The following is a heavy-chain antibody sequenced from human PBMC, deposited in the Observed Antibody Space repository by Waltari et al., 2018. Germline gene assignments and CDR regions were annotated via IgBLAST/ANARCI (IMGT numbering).Heavy chain of an antibody. CDR3: ARDQAYFDY. J-gene: IGHJ4*02. CDR1: GFAVSSCG. V-gene: IGHV3-33*01. D-gene: IGHD3-16*01. CDR2: IWYDGNNK. Sequence: HVQLMESVGGVVQPGGPLRLSWAESGFAVSSCGLHWVRPAPGKGLEWVAIIWYDGNNKYYADSVKGRFTISRDNSENTVSLQMNSLRAEDTAVYYCARDQAYFDYWGQGTLVTVSS.